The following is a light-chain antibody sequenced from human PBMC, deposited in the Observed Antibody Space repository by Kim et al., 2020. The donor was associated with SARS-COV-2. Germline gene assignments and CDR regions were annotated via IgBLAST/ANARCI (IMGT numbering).Light chain of an antibody. V-gene: IGKV3-15*01. CDR2: GAS. CDR3: QQYNNWLT. Sequence: SVSPGERATLSCRASQSVSSNLAWYQQKPGQAPRLLIYGASTRATGIPARFSGSGSGTEFTLTISSLQSEDFAVYYCQQYNNWLTFGGGTKMDIK. CDR1: QSVSSN. J-gene: IGKJ4*01.